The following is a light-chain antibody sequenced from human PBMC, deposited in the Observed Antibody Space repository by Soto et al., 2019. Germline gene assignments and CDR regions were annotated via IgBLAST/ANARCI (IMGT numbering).Light chain of an antibody. CDR2: GAS. CDR1: QSVSSD. V-gene: IGKV3-15*01. Sequence: EVVVTQSPATLSVSPGERATLSCRASQSVSSDLAWYQQKPGQAPRPLIFGASIRATGIPARFSGSGSGTEFTLTISSLQSEDFAVYYCQQYNKWPWTFGQGTKVDIK. CDR3: QQYNKWPWT. J-gene: IGKJ1*01.